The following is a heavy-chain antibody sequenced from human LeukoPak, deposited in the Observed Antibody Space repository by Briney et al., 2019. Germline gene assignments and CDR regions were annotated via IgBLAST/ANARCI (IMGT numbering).Heavy chain of an antibody. CDR1: GGSISSYY. CDR3: ARFSSSWYRPPSFDY. V-gene: IGHV4-59*01. J-gene: IGHJ4*02. Sequence: SETLSLTCTVSGGSISSYYWSWLRQPPGKGLEWIGYIYYSGSTNYNPSLKSRVTISVDTSKNQFSLKLSSVTAADTAVYYCARFSSSWYRPPSFDYWGQGTLVTVSS. D-gene: IGHD6-13*01. CDR2: IYYSGST.